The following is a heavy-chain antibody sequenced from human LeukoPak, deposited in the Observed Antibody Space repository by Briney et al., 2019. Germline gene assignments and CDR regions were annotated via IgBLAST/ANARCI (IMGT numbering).Heavy chain of an antibody. CDR2: INPNSGGT. CDR1: GYTFTDYY. Sequence: ASVTVSCKASGYTFTDYYMHWVRQAPGQGLEWMGWINPNSGGTNYAQKFQGRVTLTRDTSISTAYMELSRLRSDDTAVYYCAREGANGRGFDYWGQGTLVTVSS. V-gene: IGHV1-2*02. J-gene: IGHJ4*02. CDR3: AREGANGRGFDY. D-gene: IGHD4/OR15-4a*01.